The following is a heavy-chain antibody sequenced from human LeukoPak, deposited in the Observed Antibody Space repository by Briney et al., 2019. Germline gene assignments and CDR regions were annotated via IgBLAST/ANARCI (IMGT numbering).Heavy chain of an antibody. CDR3: ARGAARPDYYGSGRNAIPY. CDR2: ISSSSSTI. D-gene: IGHD3-10*01. CDR1: GFTFSSYS. V-gene: IGHV3-48*04. Sequence: PGGSLRLSCAASGFTFSSYSMNWVRQAPGKGLEWVSYISSSSSTIYYADSVKGRFTISRDNAKNSLYLQMNSLRAEDTAVYYCARGAARPDYYGSGRNAIPYWGQGTLVTVSS. J-gene: IGHJ4*02.